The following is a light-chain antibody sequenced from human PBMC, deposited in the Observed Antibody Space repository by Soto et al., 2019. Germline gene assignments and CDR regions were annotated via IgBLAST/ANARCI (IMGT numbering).Light chain of an antibody. J-gene: IGKJ3*01. CDR1: QGISSY. Sequence: AIRMTQSPSSLSASTGDRVTITCRASQGISSYLAWYQQKPGKAPKLLIYAASTLQSGVPSRFSGSGSGTVFTLTISCLQPEDFATYYCQQYYSYPPFTFGPGTKVDIK. V-gene: IGKV1-8*01. CDR2: AAS. CDR3: QQYYSYPPFT.